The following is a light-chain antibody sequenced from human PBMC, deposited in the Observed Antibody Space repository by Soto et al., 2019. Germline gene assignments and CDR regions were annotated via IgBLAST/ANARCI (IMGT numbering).Light chain of an antibody. J-gene: IGKJ1*01. CDR2: GIS. V-gene: IGKV3-20*01. Sequence: EVVMTQSPATLSVSPGERATLSCRASQSVTSNYVAWYQQKPGQAPRLLIYGISTRATGVPDRFSGSGSGTDFTLTIRRLEPEDFAVYYCQQYTDWPLTFGQGTKVDI. CDR1: QSVTSNY. CDR3: QQYTDWPLT.